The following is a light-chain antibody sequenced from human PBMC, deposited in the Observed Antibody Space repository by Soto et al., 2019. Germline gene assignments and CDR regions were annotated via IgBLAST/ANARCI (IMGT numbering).Light chain of an antibody. CDR3: GTWDGSLRAVV. J-gene: IGLJ2*01. CDR2: ESN. Sequence: QSVLTQPPSVSAAPGQKVTISCSGSSSNIGNNYVSWYQQLPGTAPKLLIYESNKRPSGIPDRFSGSKSGTSATLGITGLQTGDEADYYCGTWDGSLRAVVFGGGTKLTVL. V-gene: IGLV1-51*02. CDR1: SSNIGNNY.